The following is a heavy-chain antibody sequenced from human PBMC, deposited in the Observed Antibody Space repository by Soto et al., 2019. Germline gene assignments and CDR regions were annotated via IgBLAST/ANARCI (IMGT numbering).Heavy chain of an antibody. CDR1: GFTFSSYG. CDR2: ISYDGSKK. Sequence: QVQLVESGGGVVQPGRSLRLSCAASGFTFSSYGMHWVRQAPGKGLEWVAVISYDGSKKYYADSVKGRFTISRDNYKNTLYLQMNILRAEDTAVYYCAKALFSSRWENFYYWGQGTLVTVSS. J-gene: IGHJ4*02. D-gene: IGHD6-19*01. V-gene: IGHV3-30*18. CDR3: AKALFSSRWENFYY.